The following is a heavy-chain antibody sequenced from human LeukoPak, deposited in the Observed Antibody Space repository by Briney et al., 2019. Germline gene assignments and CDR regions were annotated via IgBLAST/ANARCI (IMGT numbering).Heavy chain of an antibody. Sequence: GGSLRLCCAASGFTFSSYAMSWVRQAPGKGLEWVSPISGSGGSTYYADSVKGRFTISRDNSKDTLYLQMNSLRAEDTAVYYCAKPGYYCSSTSCYLDYWGQGTLVTVSS. J-gene: IGHJ4*02. CDR2: ISGSGGST. D-gene: IGHD2-2*01. CDR3: AKPGYYCSSTSCYLDY. V-gene: IGHV3-23*01. CDR1: GFTFSSYA.